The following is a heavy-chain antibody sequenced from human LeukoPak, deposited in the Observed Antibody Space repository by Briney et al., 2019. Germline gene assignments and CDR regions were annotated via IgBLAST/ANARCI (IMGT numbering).Heavy chain of an antibody. CDR3: ARDKWGNGWTGSIDN. D-gene: IGHD6-19*01. V-gene: IGHV3-33*01. CDR1: GFTFSSYG. Sequence: GRSLRLSCAASGFTFSSYGMHWVRQAPGKGLEWVAVIWYDRGDKYYADAVKGRFTISRDDSKNTLYLQIKSLRAEDTAVYYCARDKWGNGWTGSIDNWGQGTLVTVSA. CDR2: IWYDRGDK. J-gene: IGHJ4*02.